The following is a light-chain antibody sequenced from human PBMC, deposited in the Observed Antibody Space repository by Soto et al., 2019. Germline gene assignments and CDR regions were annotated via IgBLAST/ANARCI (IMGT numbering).Light chain of an antibody. V-gene: IGKV3-15*01. CDR2: GAS. Sequence: EIGMTQSPATLSVCPGERATLSCRASQSVSSNLAWYQQKPGQAPRLLIYGASTRATGIPARFSGSGYGTEFTLTISSLQSEDFAVYYCQQYNNWPQTFGQGTKVDIK. CDR3: QQYNNWPQT. J-gene: IGKJ1*01. CDR1: QSVSSN.